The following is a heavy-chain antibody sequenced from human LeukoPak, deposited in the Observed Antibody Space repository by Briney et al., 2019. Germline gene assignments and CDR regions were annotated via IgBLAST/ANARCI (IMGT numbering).Heavy chain of an antibody. CDR2: IWYDGSNK. CDR3: AKEAGYCSSTSCYWDA. V-gene: IGHV3-33*06. D-gene: IGHD2-2*01. Sequence: GGSLRLSCAASGFTFSSYGMHWVGQAPGKGLEWVAVIWYDGSNKYYADSVKGRFTISRDNSKNTLYLQMNSLRAEDTAVYYCAKEAGYCSSTSCYWDAWGQGTLVTVSS. CDR1: GFTFSSYG. J-gene: IGHJ5*02.